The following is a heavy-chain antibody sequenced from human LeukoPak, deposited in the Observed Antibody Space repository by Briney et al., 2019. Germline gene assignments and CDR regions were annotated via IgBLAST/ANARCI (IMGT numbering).Heavy chain of an antibody. D-gene: IGHD3-10*01. CDR1: GFTFSSYE. J-gene: IGHJ4*02. CDR3: ARDGPYGSGTYEY. V-gene: IGHV3-48*03. CDR2: ISTSGSTI. Sequence: GGSLRLSCAVSGFTFSSYEMNWVRQAPGKGLEWVSYISTSGSTIYYADSVKGRFTISRDNAKNSLYLQMSSLRAEDTAVYYCARDGPYGSGTYEYWGQGTLVTVSS.